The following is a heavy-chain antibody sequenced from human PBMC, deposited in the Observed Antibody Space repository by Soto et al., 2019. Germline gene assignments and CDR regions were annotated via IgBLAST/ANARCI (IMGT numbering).Heavy chain of an antibody. Sequence: PGGSLRLSCAASGFTFSSFEMNWVRQAPGKGLEWVSKIGSSGSTIWYADSVKGRFTISRDNAKNSLYLQMNSLRGEDTAVYYCARETYSSSYYFDSWGQGTLVTVSS. D-gene: IGHD6-6*01. CDR1: GFTFSSFE. J-gene: IGHJ4*02. CDR3: ARETYSSSYYFDS. V-gene: IGHV3-48*03. CDR2: IGSSGSTI.